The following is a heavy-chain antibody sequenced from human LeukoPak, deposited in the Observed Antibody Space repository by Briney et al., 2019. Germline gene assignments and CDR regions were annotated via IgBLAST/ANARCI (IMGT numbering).Heavy chain of an antibody. J-gene: IGHJ5*02. V-gene: IGHV1-2*02. D-gene: IGHD1-26*01. CDR2: INPNSGGT. Sequence: ASVTVSCKASGYTFTGYYMHWVRQAPGRGLEWMGWINPNSGGTNYAQDFHGRVTMTRDTSISTAYMELSRLRSDDTAVYYCARAGDSGNLAWGQGTLGTVSS. CDR1: GYTFTGYY. CDR3: ARAGDSGNLA.